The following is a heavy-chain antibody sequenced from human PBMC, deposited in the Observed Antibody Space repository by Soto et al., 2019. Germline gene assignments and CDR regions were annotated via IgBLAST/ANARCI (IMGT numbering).Heavy chain of an antibody. J-gene: IGHJ6*02. Sequence: QVQLQESGPGLVKPSETLSLTCSVSGDSISSYNLSCIRQPPGKGLEWIGYFRSGGGTSYNPSLKGRVAISADTSMNQFSLRLSSVTAAETAVYYCVRQGIGVLHGLVDVWGQGTTVTVSS. CDR3: VRQGIGVLHGLVDV. CDR1: GDSISSYN. D-gene: IGHD3-10*01. V-gene: IGHV4-59*08. CDR2: FRSGGGT.